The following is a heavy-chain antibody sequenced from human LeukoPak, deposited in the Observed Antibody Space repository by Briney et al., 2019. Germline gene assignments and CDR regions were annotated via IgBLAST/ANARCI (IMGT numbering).Heavy chain of an antibody. CDR3: ARWWELLSWFDP. D-gene: IGHD1-26*01. CDR1: GGSISSSSYY. Sequence: SETLSLTCTVSGGSISSSSYYWGWIRQPAGKGLEWIGSIYYSGSTYYNPSLKSRVTISVDTSKNQFSLKLSSVTAADTAVYYCARWWELLSWFDPWGQGTLVTVSS. V-gene: IGHV4-39*01. J-gene: IGHJ5*02. CDR2: IYYSGST.